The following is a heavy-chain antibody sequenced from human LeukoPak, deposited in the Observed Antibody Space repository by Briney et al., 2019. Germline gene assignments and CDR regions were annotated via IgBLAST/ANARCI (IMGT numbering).Heavy chain of an antibody. CDR3: AKDPPNRIVATIARDY. D-gene: IGHD5-12*01. V-gene: IGHV3-53*01. Sequence: PGGSLRLSCAASGFTVSSNYMSWVRQAPGKGLEWVSVIYSGGSTYYADSVKGRFTISRHDSKNTLYLQMNSLRAEDTAVYYCAKDPPNRIVATIARDYWGQGTLVIVSS. CDR2: IYSGGST. J-gene: IGHJ4*02. CDR1: GFTVSSNY.